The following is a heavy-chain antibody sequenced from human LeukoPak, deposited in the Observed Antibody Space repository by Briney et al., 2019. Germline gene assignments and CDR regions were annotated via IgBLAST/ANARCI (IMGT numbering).Heavy chain of an antibody. CDR1: GFTFDDYA. D-gene: IGHD4-17*01. CDR3: AKGHGGDGVLNWFDT. V-gene: IGHV3-9*01. J-gene: IGHJ5*02. Sequence: HPGRSLRLSCAASGFTFDDYAMHWLRQAPGKGLECVSGISWNSGSIGYAAFVKGRFTISRDTAKNSLYLQMNSLRAEDTALYYCAKGHGGDGVLNWFDTWGQGTLVTVSS. CDR2: ISWNSGSI.